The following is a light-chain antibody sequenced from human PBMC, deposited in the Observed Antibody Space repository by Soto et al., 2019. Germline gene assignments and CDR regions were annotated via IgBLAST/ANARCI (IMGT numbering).Light chain of an antibody. Sequence: SYELTKPPSVSVAPEKTARITCGGNNIGSKRVHWYRQKPGQAPVLVIYYDSDRPSGIPERFSGSNSGNTATLTTSRVEAGDEDDYYCQVWDITTDHYVFGTGTQLTVL. V-gene: IGLV3-21*04. CDR3: QVWDITTDHYV. J-gene: IGLJ6*01. CDR2: YDS. CDR1: NIGSKR.